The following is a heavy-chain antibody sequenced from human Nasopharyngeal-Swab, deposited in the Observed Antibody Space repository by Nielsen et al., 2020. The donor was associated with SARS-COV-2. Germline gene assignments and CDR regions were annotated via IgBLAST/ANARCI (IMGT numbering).Heavy chain of an antibody. Sequence: SETLSLTCAVYGGSFSGYYWSWIRQPPGKGLEWIGEINHSGSTNYNPSLKSRVTISADTSKSQFSLKLSSVTAADTAVYYCAREMASFDNWGQGTLVTVSS. CDR3: AREMASFDN. J-gene: IGHJ4*02. D-gene: IGHD5-24*01. CDR1: GGSFSGYY. CDR2: INHSGST. V-gene: IGHV4-34*01.